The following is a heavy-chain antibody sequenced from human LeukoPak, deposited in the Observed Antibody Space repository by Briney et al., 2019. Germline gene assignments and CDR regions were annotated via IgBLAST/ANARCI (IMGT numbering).Heavy chain of an antibody. CDR1: GGSISSSSYY. CDR3: ARGAQIYYYYYMDV. CDR2: IYYSGST. V-gene: IGHV4-39*01. Sequence: SETLSLTCTVSGGSISSSSYYWGWIRQPPGKGLEWIGSIYYSGSTYYNPSLKSRVTISVDTSKNQFSLKLSSVTAADTAVYYCARGAQIYYYYYMDVWGKGTTVTVSS. J-gene: IGHJ6*03.